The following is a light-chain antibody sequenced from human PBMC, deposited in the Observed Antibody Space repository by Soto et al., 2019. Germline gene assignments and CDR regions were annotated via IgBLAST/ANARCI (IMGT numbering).Light chain of an antibody. J-gene: IGKJ1*01. CDR2: SAS. CDR3: QQYGNSPSA. Sequence: EVVLTQSPDNLSLSPGERATLSCRASQSVSASRLAWYQQKPGQAPRLLIYSASSRTTGIPDRFSGSGSGTDFTLTISRLEPEDFAVYYCQQYGNSPSAFXXGXXXEIK. V-gene: IGKV3-20*01. CDR1: QSVSASR.